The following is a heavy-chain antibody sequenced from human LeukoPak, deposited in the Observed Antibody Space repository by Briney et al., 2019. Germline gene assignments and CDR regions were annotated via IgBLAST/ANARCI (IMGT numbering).Heavy chain of an antibody. V-gene: IGHV3-23*01. J-gene: IGHJ4*02. Sequence: GGSLRLSCTASGFTFSSYAMNWVRQAPGKGLEWVSGIGAGGTFTYYADSVKGRFTISRDNSRNTLYLQMNSLRADDTAVYYCAKDPDYTTYGYYFDYWGQGTLVTVSS. CDR1: GFTFSSYA. D-gene: IGHD4-11*01. CDR3: AKDPDYTTYGYYFDY. CDR2: IGAGGTFT.